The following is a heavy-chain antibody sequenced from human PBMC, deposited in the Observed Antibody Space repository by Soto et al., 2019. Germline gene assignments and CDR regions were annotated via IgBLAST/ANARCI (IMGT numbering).Heavy chain of an antibody. J-gene: IGHJ4*02. CDR2: IIPIFGTA. CDR1: GGTFSSYA. CDR3: ARDRSLHSGTKYYFDY. D-gene: IGHD1-26*01. V-gene: IGHV1-69*12. Sequence: QVQLVQSGAEVKKPGSSVKVSCKASGGTFSSYAISWVRQAPGQGLEWMGGIIPIFGTANYAQKFQGRVMITADESTSTAYMELSSLRSEDTAVYYCARDRSLHSGTKYYFDYWGQGTLVTVSS.